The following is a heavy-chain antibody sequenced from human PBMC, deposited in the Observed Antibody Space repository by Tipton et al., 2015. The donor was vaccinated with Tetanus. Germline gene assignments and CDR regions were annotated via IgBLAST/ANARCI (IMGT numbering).Heavy chain of an antibody. Sequence: TLSLTCTVSGGSISSGGYYWSWIRQHPGKGLEWIGDIYYSGSTYYNPSLKSRVTISVDTSKNQFSLKLNSVTAADTAVYYCARDQARGARGWNFFDYWGQGSVVTVSS. CDR2: IYYSGST. J-gene: IGHJ4*02. CDR3: ARDQARGARGWNFFDY. D-gene: IGHD1-26*01. CDR1: GGSISSGGYY. V-gene: IGHV4-31*03.